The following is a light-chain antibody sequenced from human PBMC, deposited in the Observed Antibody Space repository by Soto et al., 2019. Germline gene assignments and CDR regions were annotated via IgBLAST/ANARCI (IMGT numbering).Light chain of an antibody. Sequence: QSVLTQPPSVSGTPGQRVTISCSGSISNIGNNYVYWFQQLPGTAPKVLSNRNDQRPSGVPDRFSGSKSGTSASLAISGLRSEDEAEYYCAAWDDTVRSYVVGTGTKVTVL. CDR2: RND. V-gene: IGLV1-47*01. CDR3: AAWDDTVRSYV. CDR1: ISNIGNNY. J-gene: IGLJ1*01.